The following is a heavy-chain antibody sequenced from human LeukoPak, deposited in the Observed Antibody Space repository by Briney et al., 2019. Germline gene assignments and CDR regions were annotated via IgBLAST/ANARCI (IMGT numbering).Heavy chain of an antibody. J-gene: IGHJ4*02. D-gene: IGHD6-6*01. CDR1: GFTFSYYA. V-gene: IGHV3-23*01. CDR3: AKGSSSSRPYYFDY. CDR2: ITGSGTDT. Sequence: PGGSLRLSCAASGFTFSYYAMSWVRQAPGKGLEWVSAITGSGTDTFHADSVKGRFTISRDNSESTLYLQMNSLRAEDTATYYCAKGSSSSRPYYFDYWGQGTLVTVSS.